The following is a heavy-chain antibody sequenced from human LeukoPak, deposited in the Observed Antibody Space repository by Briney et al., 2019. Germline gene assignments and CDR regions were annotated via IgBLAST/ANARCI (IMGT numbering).Heavy chain of an antibody. J-gene: IGHJ3*01. CDR1: GYTFTTYA. CDR2: ISTYNDDR. D-gene: IGHD6-6*01. V-gene: IGHV1-3*04. Sequence: GASVTVSCKASGYTFTTYAIHWVRQAPGQRLEWMGWISTYNDDRKYSPKFQGTVTITTDTSASTAYLELSSLRSEDTAVYYCARDRSSFSYAFDLWGQGTMVTVSS. CDR3: ARDRSSFSYAFDL.